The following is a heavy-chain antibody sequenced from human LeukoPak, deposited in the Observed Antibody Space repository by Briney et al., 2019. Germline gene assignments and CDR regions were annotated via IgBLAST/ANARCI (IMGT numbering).Heavy chain of an antibody. Sequence: SETLSLTCPVSGGSISSYYWSWIRQPAGKGLGWIGRIYTSGSTNYNPSLKSRVTMSVDKSKKQFSLKLSSVTAADTAVNECARERRCYFDLWGHGTLVTVSS. V-gene: IGHV4-4*07. CDR2: IYTSGST. J-gene: IGHJ2*01. CDR3: ARERRCYFDL. CDR1: GGSISSYY.